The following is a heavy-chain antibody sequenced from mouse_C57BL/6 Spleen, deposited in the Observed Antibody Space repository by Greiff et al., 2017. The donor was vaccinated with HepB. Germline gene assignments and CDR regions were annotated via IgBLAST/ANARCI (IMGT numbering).Heavy chain of an antibody. D-gene: IGHD2-10*01. Sequence: DVHLVESGGGLVQPGGSLSLSCAASGFTFTDYYMSWVRQPPGKALEWLGFIRNKANGYTTEYSASVKGRFTISRDNSQSILYLQMNALRAEDSATYYCARWAYSEGDYWGQGTSVTVSS. CDR3: ARWAYSEGDY. CDR1: GFTFTDYY. V-gene: IGHV7-3*01. CDR2: IRNKANGYTT. J-gene: IGHJ4*01.